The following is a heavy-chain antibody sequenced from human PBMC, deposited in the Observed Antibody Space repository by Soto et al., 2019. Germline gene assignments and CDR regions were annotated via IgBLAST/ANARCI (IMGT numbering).Heavy chain of an antibody. J-gene: IGHJ6*02. CDR3: ARDCGGDRYYYYYYGMDV. CDR1: GGTFSSYA. Sequence: GASVKVSCKASGGTFSSYAISWVRQAPGQGLEWMGGIIPIFGTANYAQKFQGRVTITADESTSTAYMELSSLRSEDTAVYYCARDCGGDRYYYYYYGMDVWGQGTTVTVSS. CDR2: IIPIFGTA. D-gene: IGHD2-21*02. V-gene: IGHV1-69*13.